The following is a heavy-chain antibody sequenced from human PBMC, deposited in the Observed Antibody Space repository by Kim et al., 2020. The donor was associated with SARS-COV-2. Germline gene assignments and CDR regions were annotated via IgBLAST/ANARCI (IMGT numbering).Heavy chain of an antibody. Sequence: GGSLRLSCAASGFTFSSYAMHWVRQAPGKGLEWVAVISYDGSNKYYADSVKGRFTISRDNSKNTLYLQMNSLRAEDTAVYYCARGKSVNTQWPPEPHYYYYYYMDVWGKGTTVTVSS. CDR3: ARGKSVNTQWPPEPHYYYYYYMDV. CDR1: GFTFSSYA. CDR2: ISYDGSNK. V-gene: IGHV3-30-3*01. D-gene: IGHD6-19*01. J-gene: IGHJ6*03.